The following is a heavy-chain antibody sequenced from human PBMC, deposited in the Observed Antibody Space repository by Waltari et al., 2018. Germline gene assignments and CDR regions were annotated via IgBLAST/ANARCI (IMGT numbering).Heavy chain of an antibody. CDR2: INPNSGGT. D-gene: IGHD3-3*01. Sequence: QVQLVQSGAEVKKPGASVKVSCKASGYTFTGYYMHWVRQAPGQGLEWMGRINPNSGGTNYAQKFQGRVTMTRDTSISTAYMELSRLRSDDTAVYYCAREGRRGDFWSGTANWFDPWGQGTLVTVSS. J-gene: IGHJ5*02. CDR1: GYTFTGYY. CDR3: AREGRRGDFWSGTANWFDP. V-gene: IGHV1-2*06.